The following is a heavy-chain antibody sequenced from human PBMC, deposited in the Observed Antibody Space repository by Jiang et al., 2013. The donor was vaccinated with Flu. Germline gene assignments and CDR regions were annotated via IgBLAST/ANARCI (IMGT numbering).Heavy chain of an antibody. CDR2: IYSGGSA. CDR3: ARSYCSGGNCNPYYFDY. CDR1: GFTVSSNY. V-gene: IGHV3-53*01. D-gene: IGHD2-15*01. Sequence: QLVESGGGLIQPGGSLRLSCAASGFTVSSNYMSWVRQAPGKGLEWVSIIYSGGSAYHADSVRGRFTISRDNSKNTLYLQMNSLGAEDTAVYYCARSYCSGGNCNPYYFDYWGQGTLVTVSS. J-gene: IGHJ4*02.